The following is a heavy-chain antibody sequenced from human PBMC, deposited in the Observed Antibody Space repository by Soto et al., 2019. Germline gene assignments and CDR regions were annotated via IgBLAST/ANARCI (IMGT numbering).Heavy chain of an antibody. V-gene: IGHV1-18*04. CDR2: ISAYNGNT. CDR3: ARDGQWLAFYYYYYYGMDV. Sequence: ASVKVSCKASGYTFTSYGISWVRQAPGQGLEWMGWISAYNGNTNYAQKLQGRVTMTTDTSTSTAYMELRSLRSDDTAVYYCARDGQWLAFYYYYYYGMDVWGQGTPVTVS. J-gene: IGHJ6*02. CDR1: GYTFTSYG. D-gene: IGHD6-19*01.